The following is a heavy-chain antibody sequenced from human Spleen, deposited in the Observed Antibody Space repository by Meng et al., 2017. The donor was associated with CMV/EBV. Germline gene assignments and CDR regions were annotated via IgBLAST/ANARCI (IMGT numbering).Heavy chain of an antibody. J-gene: IGHJ4*02. CDR3: AKARLATNSDLDSSAFFDS. D-gene: IGHD3-22*01. CDR1: GFYFSSYD. Sequence: GGSLRLSCAASGFYFSSYDITWVRQAPGKGLEWVSTISARGGTSYYADSVKGRFTISRDNSKNTLYLQVSSLRADDTAVYYCAKARLATNSDLDSSAFFDSWGQGTLVTVSS. V-gene: IGHV3-23*01. CDR2: ISARGGTS.